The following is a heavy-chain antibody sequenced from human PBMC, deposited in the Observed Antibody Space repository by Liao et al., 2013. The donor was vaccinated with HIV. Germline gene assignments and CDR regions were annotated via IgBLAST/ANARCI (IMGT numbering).Heavy chain of an antibody. D-gene: IGHD3-3*01. V-gene: IGHV4-61*02. CDR2: IYTSGST. J-gene: IGHJ3*02. CDR1: GGSISSGSISSYY. Sequence: QVQLQESGPGLVKPSETLSLICTVSGGSISSGSISSYYWSWIRQPAGKGLEWIGRIYTSGSTNYNPSLKSRVTISVDTSKNQFSLKLSSVTAADTAVYYCARVGVWVTIFGVVTRNDAFDIWGQGTMVTVSS. CDR3: ARVGVWVTIFGVVTRNDAFDI.